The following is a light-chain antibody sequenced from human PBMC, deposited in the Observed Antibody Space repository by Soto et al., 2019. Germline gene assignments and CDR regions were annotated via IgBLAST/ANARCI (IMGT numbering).Light chain of an antibody. V-gene: IGLV2-14*01. J-gene: IGLJ1*01. CDR1: GSDIGAYDY. Sequence: VLTQPASLSGSPGQSITISCTGTGSDIGAYDYVSWLQQHPGKAPKLMISEVNNRPSGVSNRFSGSKSGNTAYLTISGLPVEDEAEYFCFSFTTTRTHVFGTGTKVTVL. CDR3: FSFTTTRTHV. CDR2: EVN.